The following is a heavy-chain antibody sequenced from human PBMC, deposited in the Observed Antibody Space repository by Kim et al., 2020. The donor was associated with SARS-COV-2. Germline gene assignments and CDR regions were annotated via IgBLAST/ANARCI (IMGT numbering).Heavy chain of an antibody. CDR2: IYYSGST. CDR1: GGSISSSSYY. CDR3: ARGGITGTPSDY. Sequence: SETLSLTCTVSGGSISSSSYYWGWIRQPPGKGLEWIGSIYYSGSTYYNPSLKSPVTISVDTSKNQFSLKLSSVTAADTAVYYCARGGITGTPSDYWGQGTLVTVSS. V-gene: IGHV4-39*01. D-gene: IGHD1-7*01. J-gene: IGHJ4*02.